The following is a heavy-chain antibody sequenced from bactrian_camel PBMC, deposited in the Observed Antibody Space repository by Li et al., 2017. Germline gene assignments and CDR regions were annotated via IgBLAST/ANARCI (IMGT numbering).Heavy chain of an antibody. CDR2: IRSGGGTT. CDR3: AASRRGSVLPPSLIGGMCRSSSSFGY. Sequence: QLVESGGGLVQPGGSLRLSCAASGFSISRYWMYWVRQAPGKGLEWVSSIRSGGGTTYYADSVKGRFTISQDNVKNTMYLQMDSLKPEDTAEYYCAASRRGSVLPPSLIGGMCRSSSSFGYWGQGTQVTVS. J-gene: IGHJ6*01. D-gene: IGHD3*01. CDR1: GFSISRYW. V-gene: IGHV3S25*01.